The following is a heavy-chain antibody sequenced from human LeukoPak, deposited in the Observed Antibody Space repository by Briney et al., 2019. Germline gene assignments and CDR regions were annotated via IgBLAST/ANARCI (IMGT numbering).Heavy chain of an antibody. CDR3: AKKRYGDYDY. Sequence: GGSLRLSCAASGFTFSNYGMSWVRHTPGRGLEWVANIRQDGSDKYYVDSVKGRFTISRDNAKNSLYLQMNSLRAEDTAVYYCAKKRYGDYDYWGQGTLVTVSS. V-gene: IGHV3-7*01. D-gene: IGHD4-17*01. J-gene: IGHJ4*02. CDR2: IRQDGSDK. CDR1: GFTFSNYG.